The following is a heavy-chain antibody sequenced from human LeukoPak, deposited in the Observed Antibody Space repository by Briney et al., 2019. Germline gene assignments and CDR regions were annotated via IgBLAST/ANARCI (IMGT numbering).Heavy chain of an antibody. CDR1: GGSISSYY. Sequence: PSETLSLTCTVSGGSISSYYWSWIRQPAGKGLEWIGRIYTSGSTNYNPSLKSRVTMSVDTSKNQFSLKLSSVTAADTAVYYCARHRSGGSQDDAFDIWGQGTMVTVSS. CDR3: ARHRSGGSQDDAFDI. V-gene: IGHV4-4*07. CDR2: IYTSGST. J-gene: IGHJ3*02. D-gene: IGHD2-15*01.